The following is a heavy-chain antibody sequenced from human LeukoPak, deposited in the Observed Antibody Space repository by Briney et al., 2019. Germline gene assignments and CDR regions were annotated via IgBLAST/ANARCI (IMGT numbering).Heavy chain of an antibody. J-gene: IGHJ3*02. CDR2: IYYSGST. Sequence: PSETLSLTCTVSGGSLSSSSYYWGWIRQPPGKGLEWIGSIYYSGSTYYNPSLKSRVTISVDTSKNQFSLKLSSVTAADTAVYYCARFRWAVPDAFDIWGQGTMVTVSS. CDR1: GGSLSSSSYY. D-gene: IGHD4-23*01. CDR3: ARFRWAVPDAFDI. V-gene: IGHV4-39*01.